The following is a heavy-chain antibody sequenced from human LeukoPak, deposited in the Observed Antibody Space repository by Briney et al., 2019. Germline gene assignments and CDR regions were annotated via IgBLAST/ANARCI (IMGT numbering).Heavy chain of an antibody. CDR1: GGSISSYY. CDR3: AKGSYGAFDI. J-gene: IGHJ3*02. CDR2: ISGSGGST. V-gene: IGHV3-23*01. D-gene: IGHD1-26*01. Sequence: SSETLSLTCTVSGGSISSYYWSWVRQAPGKGLEWVSAISGSGGSTYYADSVKGRFTIPRDNSKNTLYLQMNSLRAEDTAVYYCAKGSYGAFDIWGQGTMVTVSS.